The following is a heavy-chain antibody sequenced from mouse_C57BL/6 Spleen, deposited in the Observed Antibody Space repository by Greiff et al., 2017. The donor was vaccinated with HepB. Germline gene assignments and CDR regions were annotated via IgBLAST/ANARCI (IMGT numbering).Heavy chain of an antibody. CDR2: IYPGDGDT. D-gene: IGHD1-1*01. J-gene: IGHJ2*01. V-gene: IGHV1-82*01. CDR3: ARRGHSYGSSYEDY. CDR1: GYAFSSSW. Sequence: VQLVESGPELVKPGASVKISCKASGYAFSSSWMNWVKQRPGKGLEWIGRIYPGDGDTNYNGKFKGKATLTADKSSITAYMQISRLTSEDSAVSFVARRGHSYGSSYEDYWGQGTTLTVSS.